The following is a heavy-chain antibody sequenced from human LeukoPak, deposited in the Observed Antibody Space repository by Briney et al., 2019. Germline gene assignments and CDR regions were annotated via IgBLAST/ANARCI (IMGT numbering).Heavy chain of an antibody. V-gene: IGHV3-21*01. J-gene: IGHJ4*02. CDR1: GFTFSSYS. Sequence: TGGSLRLSCAASGFTFSSYSMNWVRQAPGKGLEWVSSISSSSSYIYYADSVKGRFTVSRDNAENSLYLQTYSLRAEDTAIYYCARLWGDATIFDLWGQGTLVTVSS. CDR3: ARLWGDATIFDL. D-gene: IGHD5-12*01. CDR2: ISSSSSYI.